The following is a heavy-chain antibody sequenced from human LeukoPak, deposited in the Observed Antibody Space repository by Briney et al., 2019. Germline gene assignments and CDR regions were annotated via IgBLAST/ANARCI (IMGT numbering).Heavy chain of an antibody. CDR1: GFTFSSYA. J-gene: IGHJ6*04. D-gene: IGHD3-10*01. Sequence: GGSLRLSCAASGFTFSSYAMSGVRQAPGKGLEWVAAISGSGGSTYYADSVKGRFTISRDHSKKTLNLQKNRLSAEHTAVYSCAAARWYIFLWFGAGMDVWGKGTTVTVSS. CDR2: ISGSGGST. CDR3: AAARWYIFLWFGAGMDV. V-gene: IGHV3-23*01.